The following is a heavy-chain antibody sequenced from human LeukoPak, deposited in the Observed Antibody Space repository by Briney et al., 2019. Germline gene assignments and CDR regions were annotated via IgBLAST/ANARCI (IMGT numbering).Heavy chain of an antibody. Sequence: SQTLSLTCVVSGDSISSGAYSWSWIRQPPGKGLEWIGYIFHTGSTFYNSSLKSRLTISVDNSKNQFSLRLSSVTAADTAVYYCARELWFANAPGSWLDPWGQGTLVTVSS. CDR1: GDSISSGAYS. CDR2: IFHTGST. CDR3: ARELWFANAPGSWLDP. D-gene: IGHD3-10*01. V-gene: IGHV4-30-2*01. J-gene: IGHJ5*02.